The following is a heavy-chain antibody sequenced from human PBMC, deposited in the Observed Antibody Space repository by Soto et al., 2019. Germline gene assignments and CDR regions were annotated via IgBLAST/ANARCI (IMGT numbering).Heavy chain of an antibody. J-gene: IGHJ4*02. CDR1: GGSISSSSYY. CDR2: IYYSGST. CDR3: ARIFVVVARRIDY. D-gene: IGHD2-15*01. V-gene: IGHV4-39*01. Sequence: PSETLSLTCTVSGGSISSSSYYWGWIRQPPGKGLEWIGSIYYSGSTYYNPSLKSRVTISVDTSKNQFSLKLSSVTAADTAVYYCARIFVVVARRIDYWGQGTLVTVSS.